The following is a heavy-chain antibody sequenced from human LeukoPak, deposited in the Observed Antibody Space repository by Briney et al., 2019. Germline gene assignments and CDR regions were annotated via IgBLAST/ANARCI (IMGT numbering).Heavy chain of an antibody. CDR2: IYYSGST. CDR3: ARDICSSTSCYGWFDP. J-gene: IGHJ5*02. CDR1: GGSISSYY. D-gene: IGHD2-2*01. Sequence: SETLSLTCTVSGGSISSYYWSWIRQPPGKGLEYIGYIYYSGSTNYNPSLKSRVTISVDTSKNQFSLKLSSVTAADTAVYYCARDICSSTSCYGWFDPWGQGTLVTVSS. V-gene: IGHV4-59*01.